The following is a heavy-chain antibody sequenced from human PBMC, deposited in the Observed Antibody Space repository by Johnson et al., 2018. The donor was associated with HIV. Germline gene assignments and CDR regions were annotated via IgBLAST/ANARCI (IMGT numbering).Heavy chain of an antibody. Sequence: QVQVLESGGGVVQPGGSLRLSCAASGFTFSSYGIHWVRQAPGKGLEWVAVISYDGSNKYYADSVKGRFTISRDNSKNTLYLQMNSLRAEDTAVYYCARAVARGQWLANGYIWGQGTMVTVSS. CDR3: ARAVARGQWLANGYI. V-gene: IGHV3-33*05. J-gene: IGHJ3*02. CDR1: GFTFSSYG. D-gene: IGHD6-19*01. CDR2: ISYDGSNK.